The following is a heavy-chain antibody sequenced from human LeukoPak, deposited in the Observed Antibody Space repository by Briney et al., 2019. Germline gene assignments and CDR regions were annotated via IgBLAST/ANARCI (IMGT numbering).Heavy chain of an antibody. Sequence: GGSLRLSCAASGFTFDDYAMHWVRQAPGKGLEWVSGISWNSGSIVYADSVKGRFTISRDNAKNSLYLQMNSLRAEDTAVYYCAKDRSAVAGVGDPDYWGQGTLVTVSS. V-gene: IGHV3-9*01. CDR1: GFTFDDYA. J-gene: IGHJ4*02. CDR3: AKDRSAVAGVGDPDY. CDR2: ISWNSGSI. D-gene: IGHD6-19*01.